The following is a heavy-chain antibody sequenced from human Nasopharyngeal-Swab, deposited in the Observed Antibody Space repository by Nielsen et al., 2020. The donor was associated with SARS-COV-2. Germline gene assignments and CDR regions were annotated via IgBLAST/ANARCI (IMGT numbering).Heavy chain of an antibody. Sequence: SCAISGDSVSSSSAAWNWIRQSPSRGLEWLGRTYYRSKWYNDYAVSVKSRMTINPDTSKNQFSLHLNSVTPEDTAVYYCARARGAYGDYYYYYYTDVWGKGTTVTVSS. CDR1: GDSVSSSSAA. V-gene: IGHV6-1*01. J-gene: IGHJ6*03. CDR3: ARARGAYGDYYYYYYTDV. D-gene: IGHD4-17*01. CDR2: TYYRSKWYN.